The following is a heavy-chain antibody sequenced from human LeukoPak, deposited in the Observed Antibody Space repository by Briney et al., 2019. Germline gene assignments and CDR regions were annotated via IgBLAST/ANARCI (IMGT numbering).Heavy chain of an antibody. Sequence: PSETLSLTCAVYDGSFIGYYWTWVRQTPGKGLEWIAHTLHIGDPNYNPSLESRATIPADTTRHQITLNLTSVTAADTAVYFCARGPIVAVTAVYYYYMDVWGSGTTVTVSS. D-gene: IGHD2-15*01. J-gene: IGHJ6*03. V-gene: IGHV4-34*01. CDR2: TLHIGDP. CDR3: ARGPIVAVTAVYYYYMDV. CDR1: DGSFIGYY.